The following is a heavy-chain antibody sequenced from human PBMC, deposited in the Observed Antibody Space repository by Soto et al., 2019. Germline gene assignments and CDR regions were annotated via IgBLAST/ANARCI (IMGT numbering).Heavy chain of an antibody. J-gene: IGHJ6*02. D-gene: IGHD3-3*01. V-gene: IGHV4-61*01. CDR1: GCSVSSCSYY. Sequence: PSETLSRACTVSGCSVSSCSYYWILIRQPPGKGLEWIGYIYYSGSTNYNPSLKSRVTISVDTSKNQFSLMLSSVTAADTAVYYCARARYDFWSGYLNVWGQGTTVTVSS. CDR2: IYYSGST. CDR3: ARARYDFWSGYLNV.